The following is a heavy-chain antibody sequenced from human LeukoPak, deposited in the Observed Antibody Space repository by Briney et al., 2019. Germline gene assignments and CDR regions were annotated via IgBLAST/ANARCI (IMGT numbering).Heavy chain of an antibody. J-gene: IGHJ4*02. D-gene: IGHD1-1*01. CDR1: GYSFTSYW. Sequence: GESLKISCKGSGYSFTSYWIGWVRQMPGKGLECMGIIYPGDSDTRYSPSFRGQVTISADRSISTAYLQWSSLKASDTAMYYCARHETGPYFDYWGQGTLVTVSS. CDR3: ARHETGPYFDY. CDR2: IYPGDSDT. V-gene: IGHV5-51*01.